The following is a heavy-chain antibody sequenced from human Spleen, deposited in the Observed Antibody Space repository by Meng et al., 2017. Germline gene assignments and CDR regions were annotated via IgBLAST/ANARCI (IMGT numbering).Heavy chain of an antibody. CDR2: INPSGGRT. Sequence: ASVMVSSNASCYTFTSFCINWVRQAPGQGLEWMGIINPSGGRTSYAQKFQGRVTMTRVTSTSTVYMELISLRSKDTAVYYCARDEDISAAGKLFGDYWGQGTLVTVSS. J-gene: IGHJ4*02. D-gene: IGHD6-13*01. CDR3: ARDEDISAAGKLFGDY. V-gene: IGHV1-46*01. CDR1: CYTFTSFC.